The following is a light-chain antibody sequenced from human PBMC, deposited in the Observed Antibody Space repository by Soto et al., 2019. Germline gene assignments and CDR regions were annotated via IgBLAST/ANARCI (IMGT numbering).Light chain of an antibody. CDR3: SSYKSTSSYV. J-gene: IGLJ1*01. Sequence: QSALTQPASVSGSPGQSITVSCTGTSSDVGGYNSVSWYQQHPGKPPKLIIYEVSNRPSGVSDRFSGSKSGNTASLTISGLQAEDEADYYCSSYKSTSSYVFATGTKVTVL. CDR2: EVS. CDR1: SSDVGGYNS. V-gene: IGLV2-14*03.